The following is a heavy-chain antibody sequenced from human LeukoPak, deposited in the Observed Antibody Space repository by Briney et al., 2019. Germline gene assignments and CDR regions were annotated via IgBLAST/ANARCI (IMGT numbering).Heavy chain of an antibody. CDR1: GFTVSSNY. J-gene: IGHJ4*02. CDR2: IYSGGST. CDR3: ARADYDFWSGY. V-gene: IGHV3-66*01. D-gene: IGHD3-3*01. Sequence: PGGSLRLSCAASGFTVSSNYMSWVRQAPGKGLEWVSVIYSGGSTYYADSVKGRFTISRDNSKNTLYLQMNSLRAEDTAVYYCARADYDFWSGYWGQGTLVTVSS.